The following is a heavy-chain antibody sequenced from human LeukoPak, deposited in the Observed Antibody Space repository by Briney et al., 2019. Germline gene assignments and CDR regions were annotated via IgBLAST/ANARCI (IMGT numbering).Heavy chain of an antibody. D-gene: IGHD2/OR15-2a*01. CDR2: IYPGDSGT. J-gene: IGHJ4*02. CDR3: ARLGHDEIIFDY. V-gene: IGHV5-51*01. Sequence: IIYPGDSGTRYSPSFQGQVTISADKSISTAYLQWSSLKASDTAMYYCARLGHDEIIFDYWGQGTLVTVSS.